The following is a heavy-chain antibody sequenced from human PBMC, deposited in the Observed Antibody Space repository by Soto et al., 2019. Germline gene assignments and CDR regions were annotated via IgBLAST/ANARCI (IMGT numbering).Heavy chain of an antibody. Sequence: QVQLQESGPGLMKPSETLSLTCTVSGASITGSSYWSWIRQPAGKGLEWIGRFSLSGTTSYNPSLRSRVTMSADVSKNQFSLRLTSVTAADTALYYCARGMTPPGVPAWYYFDSWGQGTLVTVSS. CDR1: GASITGSSY. CDR3: ARGMTPPGVPAWYYFDS. CDR2: FSLSGTT. J-gene: IGHJ4*02. D-gene: IGHD2-8*01. V-gene: IGHV4-4*07.